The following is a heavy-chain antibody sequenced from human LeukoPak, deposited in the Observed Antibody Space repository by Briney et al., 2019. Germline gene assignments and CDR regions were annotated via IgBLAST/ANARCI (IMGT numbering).Heavy chain of an antibody. V-gene: IGHV3-9*01. CDR1: GFTFDDYA. CDR2: ISWNSGSI. CDR3: AKGAVAGTDGAFDI. Sequence: GGSLRLSCAASGFTFDDYAMHWVRHAPGKGLEWVSGISWNSGSIGYADSVKGRFTISRDNAKNSLYLQMNSLRAEDTALYYCAKGAVAGTDGAFDIWGQGTMVTVSS. D-gene: IGHD6-19*01. J-gene: IGHJ3*02.